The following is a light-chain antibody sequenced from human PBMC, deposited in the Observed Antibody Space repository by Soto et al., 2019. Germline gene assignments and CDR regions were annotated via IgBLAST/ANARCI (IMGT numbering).Light chain of an antibody. V-gene: IGLV1-40*01. CDR3: QSYDSSLSGGV. CDR2: DNN. J-gene: IGLJ3*02. Sequence: QSVLTQPPSVSGAPGQRVTISCTGSSSNIGAGYDVHWYQQLPGTAPTLLIYDNNNRPSGVPDRFSGSESGASASLAITGLQAEDEADYYCQSYDSSLSGGVFGGGTKLTVL. CDR1: SSNIGAGYD.